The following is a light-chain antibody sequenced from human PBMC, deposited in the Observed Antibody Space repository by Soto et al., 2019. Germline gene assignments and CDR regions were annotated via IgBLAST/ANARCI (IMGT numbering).Light chain of an antibody. Sequence: EIEFTQSPATLSASPGDRASITCRASESILGCLAWFQQRPGQSPELLIYDASVMASGIPDRFSGSGSGTDFTLTISSLQPEDFAIYYCHHHSSRSETFGQGTRVDIK. CDR2: DAS. CDR3: HHHSSRSET. V-gene: IGKV3-11*01. J-gene: IGKJ1*01. CDR1: ESILGC.